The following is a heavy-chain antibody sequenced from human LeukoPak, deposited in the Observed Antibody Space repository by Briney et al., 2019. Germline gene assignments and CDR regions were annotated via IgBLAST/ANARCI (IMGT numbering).Heavy chain of an antibody. CDR1: GGSFSNYY. D-gene: IGHD2-15*01. CDR2: INHRGST. V-gene: IGHV4-34*01. Sequence: PSETLSLTCAVYGGSFSNYYWNWIRQPPGRGLEWIGEINHRGSTNYNPSPKSRGCISVDTSKNQVSLKLTSVTAADTAVYYCARGGWWDNSNRLDPWGQGTLVTVSS. CDR3: ARGGWWDNSNRLDP. J-gene: IGHJ5*02.